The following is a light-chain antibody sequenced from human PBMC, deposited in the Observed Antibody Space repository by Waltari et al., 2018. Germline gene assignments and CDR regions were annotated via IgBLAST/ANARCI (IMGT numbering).Light chain of an antibody. Sequence: SSELTQDPTMSVALGQTVSITCQGDSLRRYYASWYQQRPGQAPNLILYGHNNRPSGGPDRFSGTTSGNTASLTITGAQAEDEADYYCLSRDTTSTRVFGGGTRLTV. CDR3: LSRDTTSTRV. J-gene: IGLJ3*02. CDR2: GHN. V-gene: IGLV3-19*01. CDR1: SLRRYY.